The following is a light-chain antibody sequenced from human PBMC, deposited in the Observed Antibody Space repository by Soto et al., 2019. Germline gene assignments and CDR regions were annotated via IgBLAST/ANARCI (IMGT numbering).Light chain of an antibody. CDR3: CSYAGSYVV. CDR2: EVS. V-gene: IGLV2-23*02. Sequence: QSALTQPASVSGSPGQSITISCTETSSDVGSYNLVSWYQQHPGKAPKLMIYEVSKRPSGVSNRFSGSKSGNTASLTISGLQAEDEADYYCCSYAGSYVVFGGGTKLTVL. CDR1: SSDVGSYNL. J-gene: IGLJ2*01.